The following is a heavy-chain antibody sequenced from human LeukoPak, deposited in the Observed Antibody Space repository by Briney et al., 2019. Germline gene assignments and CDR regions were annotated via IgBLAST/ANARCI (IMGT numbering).Heavy chain of an antibody. J-gene: IGHJ4*02. V-gene: IGHV3-30*02. CDR3: AKDRNGYSSTFDY. D-gene: IGHD5-18*01. CDR2: IRYDGSNK. Sequence: PGGSLRLSCAASGFTPSSYGMHWIRQAPDKRLEWVAFIRYDGSNKNYADSVKGRFTISRDNSKNTLSLQMNSLRPEDTAVYYCAKDRNGYSSTFDYWGQGTLVTVSS. CDR1: GFTPSSYG.